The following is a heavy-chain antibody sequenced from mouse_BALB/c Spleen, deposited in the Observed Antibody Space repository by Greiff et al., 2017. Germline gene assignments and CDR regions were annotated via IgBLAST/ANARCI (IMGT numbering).Heavy chain of an antibody. CDR2: IYPGNSDT. Sequence: VHVKQSGTVLARPGASVKMSCKASGYTFTSYWMHWVKQRPGQGLEWIGAIYPGNSDTSYNQKFKGKAKLTAVTSTSTAYMELSSLTNEDSAVYYCTREDRYDAWFAYWGQGTLVTVSA. D-gene: IGHD2-14*01. J-gene: IGHJ3*01. V-gene: IGHV1-5*01. CDR1: GYTFTSYW. CDR3: TREDRYDAWFAY.